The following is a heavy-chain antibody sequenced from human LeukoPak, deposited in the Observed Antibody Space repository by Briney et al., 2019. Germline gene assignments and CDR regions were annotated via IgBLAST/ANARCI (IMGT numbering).Heavy chain of an antibody. CDR2: INSDGSST. D-gene: IGHD1-26*01. CDR1: GFTFSSYW. J-gene: IGHJ4*02. CDR3: ARVMGGSYYIWGPPYFDC. Sequence: QTGGSLRLSCAASGFTFSSYWMHWVRQAPGKGLVWVSRINSDGSSTSYADSVKGRFTISRDNAKNTLYLQMNSLRAEDTAVYYCARVMGGSYYIWGPPYFDCWGQGTLVTVSS. V-gene: IGHV3-74*01.